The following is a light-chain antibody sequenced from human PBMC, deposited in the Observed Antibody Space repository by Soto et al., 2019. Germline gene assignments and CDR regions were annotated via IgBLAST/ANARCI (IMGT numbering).Light chain of an antibody. CDR3: QQYYSTPLT. V-gene: IGKV4-1*01. CDR1: LSVLYSSNNKNY. J-gene: IGKJ4*01. CDR2: WAS. Sequence: DIVMTQSPDSLAVSLGERATINCKCSLSVLYSSNNKNYLAWYQQKPGQPPKXLIYWASTRQSGVPERFSGSGSGTDFTLTISSLQAEDVAVYYCQQYYSTPLTFGGGTKVDIK.